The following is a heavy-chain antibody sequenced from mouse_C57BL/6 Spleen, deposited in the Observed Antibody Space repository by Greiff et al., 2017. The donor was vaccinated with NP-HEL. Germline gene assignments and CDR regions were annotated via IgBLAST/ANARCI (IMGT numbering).Heavy chain of an antibody. CDR2: IYPGDGDT. J-gene: IGHJ4*01. Sequence: VQLQQSGAELVKPGASVKISCKASGYAFSSYWMNWVKQRPGKGLEWIGQIYPGDGDTNYNGKFKGKATLTADKSSSTAYMQLSSLTSEDSAVYFCARRGSWEAMDYWGQGTSVTVSS. D-gene: IGHD4-1*01. V-gene: IGHV1-80*01. CDR1: GYAFSSYW. CDR3: ARRGSWEAMDY.